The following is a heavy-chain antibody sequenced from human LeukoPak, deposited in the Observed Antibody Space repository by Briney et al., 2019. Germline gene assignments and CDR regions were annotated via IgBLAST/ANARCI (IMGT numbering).Heavy chain of an antibody. CDR2: IYYSGNT. CDR1: GGSFSSYY. J-gene: IGHJ4*02. Sequence: SETLSLTCAVYGGSFSSYYWGWIRQPPGKGLEWIANIYYSGNTYYNPSLKSRITISVDTSKNQFSLKLSSVTAADTAVYYCARRGSGKIFDYWGQGTLVTASS. D-gene: IGHD3-10*01. CDR3: ARRGSGKIFDY. V-gene: IGHV4-39*01.